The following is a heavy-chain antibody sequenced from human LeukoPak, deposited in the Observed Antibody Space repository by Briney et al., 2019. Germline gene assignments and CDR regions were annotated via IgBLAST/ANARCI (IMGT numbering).Heavy chain of an antibody. Sequence: GGSLRLSCAASGFTVSSYVMNWVRQAPGKGLEWVSEISGSRDSTYYADSVKGRFTISRDNSKNTVYLQMNSLRDEDTAVYYCAKCKAGNYCMDVWGKGATVIV. CDR2: ISGSRDST. V-gene: IGHV3-23*01. D-gene: IGHD2/OR15-2a*01. CDR3: AKCKAGNYCMDV. CDR1: GFTVSSYV. J-gene: IGHJ6*03.